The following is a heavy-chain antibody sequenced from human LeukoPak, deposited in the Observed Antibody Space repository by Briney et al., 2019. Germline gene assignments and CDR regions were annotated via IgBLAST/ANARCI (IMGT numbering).Heavy chain of an antibody. CDR2: ISDSGGRT. D-gene: IGHD3-22*01. CDR3: AKRGVVIRVILVGFHKEAYYFDS. V-gene: IGHV3-23*01. Sequence: PGGSLRLSCAVSGITLSNYGMSWVRQAPGKGLEWVAGISDSGGRTNCADSVKGRFTISRDNPKNTLYLQMNSLRAEDTAVYFCAKRGVVIRVILVGFHKEAYYFDSWGQGALVTVSS. J-gene: IGHJ4*02. CDR1: GITLSNYG.